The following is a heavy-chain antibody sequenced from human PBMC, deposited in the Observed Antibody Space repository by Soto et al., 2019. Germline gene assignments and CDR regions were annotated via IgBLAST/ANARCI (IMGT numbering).Heavy chain of an antibody. J-gene: IGHJ5*02. CDR2: ISDSATTM. Sequence: GSLRLSCAASGFTFSDYYMSWIRQAPGKGLEWISHISDSATTMYYADSVKGRFTISRDNARKSLFLHMNSLRAEDTAVYYCARDTAFISRGLFNPWGQGTLVTVSS. CDR3: ARDTAFISRGLFNP. V-gene: IGHV3-11*01. D-gene: IGHD3-22*01. CDR1: GFTFSDYY.